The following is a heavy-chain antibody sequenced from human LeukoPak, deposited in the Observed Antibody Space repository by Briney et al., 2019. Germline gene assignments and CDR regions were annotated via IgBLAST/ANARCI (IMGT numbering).Heavy chain of an antibody. J-gene: IGHJ4*02. CDR1: GFSFGDYD. Sequence: PGGSLRLSCAASGFSFGDYDMSWVRQAPGKGLEWVSAISGSGGSTYYADSVKGRFTVSRDNSKNMVFLQMNSLRAEDTAVYYCAKDSAKKYDDYWGQGTLVTVSS. V-gene: IGHV3-23*01. CDR2: ISGSGGST. D-gene: IGHD2/OR15-2a*01. CDR3: AKDSAKKYDDY.